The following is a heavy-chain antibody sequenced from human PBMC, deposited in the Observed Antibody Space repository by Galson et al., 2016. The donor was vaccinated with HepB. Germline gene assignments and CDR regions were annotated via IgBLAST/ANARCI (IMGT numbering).Heavy chain of an antibody. CDR2: IYWDDDK. CDR3: SHSDYVWGTYGFGTY. J-gene: IGHJ4*02. Sequence: PALVKPTQTLTLTCSFSGLSLRSVGVGVGWIRQPPGKALEWLAIIYWDDDKRYSPSLKSRLTITKDTSKNQVVLTISNMDPVDTGTYYCSHSDYVWGTYGFGTYWGQGTLVTVSS. V-gene: IGHV2-5*02. CDR1: GLSLRSVGVG. D-gene: IGHD3-16*02.